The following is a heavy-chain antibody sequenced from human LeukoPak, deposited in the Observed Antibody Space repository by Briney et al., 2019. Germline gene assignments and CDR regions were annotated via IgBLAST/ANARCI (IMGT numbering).Heavy chain of an antibody. J-gene: IGHJ4*02. D-gene: IGHD6-13*01. CDR1: GSTFSSYS. CDR2: ISSSSSYI. CDR3: ARGISSAAGIYFDY. V-gene: IGHV3-21*01. Sequence: GGSLRLSCAASGSTFSSYSMNWVRQAPGKGLEWVSSISSSSSYIYYADSVKGRFTISRDNAKNSLYLQMNSLRAEDTAVYYCARGISSAAGIYFDYWGQGTLVTVSS.